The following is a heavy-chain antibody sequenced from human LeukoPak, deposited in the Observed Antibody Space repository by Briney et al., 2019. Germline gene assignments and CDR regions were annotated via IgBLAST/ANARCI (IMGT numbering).Heavy chain of an antibody. J-gene: IGHJ5*01. V-gene: IGHV3-11*01. CDR1: GFTFSDYY. CDR2: IGSSGSPI. CDR3: ARALRDSCWYYDS. D-gene: IGHD6-13*01. Sequence: GGSLRLSCTVSGFTFSDYYMSWIRQAPGKGPEWVSYIGSSGSPIHYADSVKGRFTISRDNAKSSLYLQMNSLRAEDTAMYYCARALRDSCWYYDSWGQGTLVTVSS.